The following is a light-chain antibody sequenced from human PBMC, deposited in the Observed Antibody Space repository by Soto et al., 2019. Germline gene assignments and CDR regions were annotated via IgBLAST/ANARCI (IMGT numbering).Light chain of an antibody. CDR3: QQRSDWTRT. Sequence: EIVLTQSPVTLSLSPGERATLSCRASQSIGTYLAWYQQKPDQAPRLLIYHASNRATGIPARFSGSGSGTDFTLTISSLEPEDFAVYYCQQRSDWTRTFGQGTKVEAK. CDR2: HAS. V-gene: IGKV3-11*01. CDR1: QSIGTY. J-gene: IGKJ1*01.